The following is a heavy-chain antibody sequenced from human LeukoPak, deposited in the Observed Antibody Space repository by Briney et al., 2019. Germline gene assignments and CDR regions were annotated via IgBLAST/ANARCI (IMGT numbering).Heavy chain of an antibody. J-gene: IGHJ3*02. CDR2: IIPILGIA. CDR3: AREGAVRDDAFDI. V-gene: IGHV1-69*04. Sequence: SVKDSCKASGGTFSSYAISWVRQAPGQGLEWMGRIIPILGIANYAQKFQGRVTITADKSTSTAYMELSSLRSEDTAVYYCAREGAVRDDAFDIWGQGTMVTVSS. D-gene: IGHD1-26*01. CDR1: GGTFSSYA.